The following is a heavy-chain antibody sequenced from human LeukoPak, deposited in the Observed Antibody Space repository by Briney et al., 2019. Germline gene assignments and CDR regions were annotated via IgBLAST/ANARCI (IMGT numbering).Heavy chain of an antibody. CDR1: GFTFSSYG. D-gene: IGHD3-10*01. CDR2: ISYDGSNK. J-gene: IGHJ4*02. Sequence: GGSLRLSCAAFGFTFSSYGMHWVRQAPGKGLEWVAVISYDGSNKYYADSVKGRFTISRDNSKNTLYLQMNSLRAEDTAVYYCASDYYGSGSSLSNFDYWGQGTLVTVSS. V-gene: IGHV3-30*03. CDR3: ASDYYGSGSSLSNFDY.